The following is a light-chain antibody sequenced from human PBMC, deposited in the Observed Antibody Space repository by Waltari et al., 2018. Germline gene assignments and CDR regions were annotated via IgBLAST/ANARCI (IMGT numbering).Light chain of an antibody. CDR1: QSLVFSDGNTY. CDR2: QVS. V-gene: IGKV2-30*01. Sequence: DVVMTQSPLSLPVTLGQPASISCRSSQSLVFSDGNTYLNWFHQRPGQSPRRLIYQVSDRDSGVPDRFSGSGSGTDFTLKISRVEAEDVGLYYCMQALQTPFTFGPGTKVDIK. J-gene: IGKJ3*01. CDR3: MQALQTPFT.